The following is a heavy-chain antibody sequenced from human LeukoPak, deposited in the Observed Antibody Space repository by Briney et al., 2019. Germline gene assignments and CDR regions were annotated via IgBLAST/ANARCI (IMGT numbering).Heavy chain of an antibody. V-gene: IGHV1-8*01. CDR1: GYTFTSYD. J-gene: IGHJ4*02. CDR3: ARSNKQWLVHVGC. D-gene: IGHD6-19*01. Sequence: ASVKVSCKASGYTFTSYDINWVRQATGQGLEWMGWMNPNSGNTGYAQKFQGRVTMTRNTSISTAYMELSSLRSEDTAVYYCARSNKQWLVHVGCWGQGTLVTVSS. CDR2: MNPNSGNT.